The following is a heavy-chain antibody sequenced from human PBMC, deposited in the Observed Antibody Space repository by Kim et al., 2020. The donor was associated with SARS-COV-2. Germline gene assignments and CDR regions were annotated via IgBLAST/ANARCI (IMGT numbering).Heavy chain of an antibody. CDR3: ARDTWFGEFFGWFDP. V-gene: IGHV4-59*01. D-gene: IGHD3-10*01. J-gene: IGHJ5*02. Sequence: PSPKSRVTISVDPAKNQFSLKLSSVTAADTAVYYCARDTWFGEFFGWFDPWGQGTLVTVSS.